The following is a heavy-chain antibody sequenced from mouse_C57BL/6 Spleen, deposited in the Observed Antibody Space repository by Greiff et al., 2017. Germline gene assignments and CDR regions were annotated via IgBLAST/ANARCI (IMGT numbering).Heavy chain of an antibody. J-gene: IGHJ4*01. D-gene: IGHD1-1*01. V-gene: IGHV5-4*01. CDR2: ISDGGSYT. CDR1: GFTFSSYA. Sequence: EVQVVESGGGLVKPGGSLKLSCAASGFTFSSYAMSWVRQTPEKRLEWVANISDGGSYTYYPDNVKGRFTISRDNAKNNLYLQMSHLKSEDTAMYYCARDPLLLRYAMDYWGQGTSVTVSS. CDR3: ARDPLLLRYAMDY.